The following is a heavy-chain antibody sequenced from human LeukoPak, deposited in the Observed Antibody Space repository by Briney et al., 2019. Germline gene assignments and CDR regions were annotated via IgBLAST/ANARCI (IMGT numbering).Heavy chain of an antibody. J-gene: IGHJ6*03. Sequence: GGSLRLSCAASGFTFSSYGMRWVRQAPGKGLEWVAFIRYDDGSNKYYADSEKCRFTISRDNSKNTLYLQMNSLRAEDTDVYYCAQDRDVVAQKSGYDPSSYYYYMDVWGKGTTVTVSS. CDR2: IRYDDGSNK. CDR1: GFTFSSYG. D-gene: IGHD5-12*01. CDR3: AQDRDVVAQKSGYDPSSYYYYMDV. V-gene: IGHV3-30*02.